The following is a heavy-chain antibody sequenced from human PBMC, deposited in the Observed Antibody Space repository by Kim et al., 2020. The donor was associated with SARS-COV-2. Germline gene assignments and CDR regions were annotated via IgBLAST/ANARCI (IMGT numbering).Heavy chain of an antibody. D-gene: IGHD5-12*01. CDR3: ARSRGGIVATTQFDY. Sequence: ASVKVSCKASGYTFTGYYMHWVRQAPGQGLEWMGWINPNSGGTNYAQKFQGWVTMTRDTSISTAYMELSRLRSDDTAVYYCARSRGGIVATTQFDYWGQGTLVTVSS. CDR2: INPNSGGT. V-gene: IGHV1-2*04. CDR1: GYTFTGYY. J-gene: IGHJ4*02.